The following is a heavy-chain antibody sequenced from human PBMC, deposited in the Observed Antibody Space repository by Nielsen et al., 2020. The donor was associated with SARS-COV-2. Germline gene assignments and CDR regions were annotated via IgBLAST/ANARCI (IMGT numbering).Heavy chain of an antibody. CDR2: IIPILGIA. D-gene: IGHD6-19*01. V-gene: IGHV1-69*04. CDR1: GGTFSSYA. Sequence: SVKVSCKASGGTFSSYAISWVRQAPGQGLEWMGRIIPILGIANYAQKFQGRVTITADKSTSTAYMELSSLRSEDTAVYYCARGGIAVAGTYYYGMDVWGQGTTVTVSS. CDR3: ARGGIAVAGTYYYGMDV. J-gene: IGHJ6*02.